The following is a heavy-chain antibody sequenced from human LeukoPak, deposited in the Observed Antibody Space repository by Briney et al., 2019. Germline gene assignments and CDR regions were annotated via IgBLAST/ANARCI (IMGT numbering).Heavy chain of an antibody. J-gene: IGHJ4*02. Sequence: GGSLRLSCAASGFTFSSYWMHWVRQAPGKGLVWVSRINSDGSSTSYADSVKGRFTISRDNAKDTLYLQMNSLRAEDTAVYYCARVKDYYDSSGYYLYWGQGTLVTVSS. CDR3: ARVKDYYDSSGYYLY. CDR1: GFTFSSYW. D-gene: IGHD3-22*01. V-gene: IGHV3-74*01. CDR2: INSDGSST.